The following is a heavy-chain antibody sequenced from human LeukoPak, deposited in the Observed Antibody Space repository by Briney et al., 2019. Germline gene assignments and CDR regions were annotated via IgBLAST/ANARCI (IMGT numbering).Heavy chain of an antibody. CDR1: GGSLSGYY. D-gene: IGHD3-22*01. Sequence: PSETLSLTCAVYGGSLSGYYWSWIRQPPGKGLEWIGEINHSGSTNYNPSLKSRVTISVDTSKNQFSLKLSSVTAADTAVYYCASDLYYDSSGYYYDRVDWGQGTLVTVSS. CDR2: INHSGST. CDR3: ASDLYYDSSGYYYDRVD. V-gene: IGHV4-34*01. J-gene: IGHJ4*02.